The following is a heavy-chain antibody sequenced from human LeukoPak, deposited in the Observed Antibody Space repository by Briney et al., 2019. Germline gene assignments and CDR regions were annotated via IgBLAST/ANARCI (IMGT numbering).Heavy chain of an antibody. V-gene: IGHV1-2*06. CDR1: GYTFTGYY. CDR3: ARGYCGSTSCYDWFDP. Sequence: GASVKVSCKASGYTFTGYYMNWVRQAPGQGLEWMGRINPNNGGTNYAQKFQGRVTMTSDTSITTAYMELSRLRSDDTAVYYCARGYCGSTSCYDWFDPWGQGTLVTVSS. J-gene: IGHJ5*02. D-gene: IGHD2-2*01. CDR2: INPNNGGT.